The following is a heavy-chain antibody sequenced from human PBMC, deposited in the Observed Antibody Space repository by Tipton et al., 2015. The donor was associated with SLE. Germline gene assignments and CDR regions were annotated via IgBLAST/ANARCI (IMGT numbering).Heavy chain of an antibody. Sequence: QVQLVQSGGGVVQPGRSLRLSCAASGFTFSTYGIHWVRQAPGKGLEWVAVIWYDGSSKLYADSVKGRFSVSRDNSKNTLYLQMNSLRAEDTAVYYCARSHHDILEVDYWGQGTLVTVSS. CDR3: ARSHHDILEVDY. CDR2: IWYDGSSK. J-gene: IGHJ4*02. D-gene: IGHD3-9*01. V-gene: IGHV3-33*01. CDR1: GFTFSTYG.